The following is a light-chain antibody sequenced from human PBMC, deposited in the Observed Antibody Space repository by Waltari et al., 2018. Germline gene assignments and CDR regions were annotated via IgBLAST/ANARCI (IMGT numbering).Light chain of an antibody. CDR1: QSVSSN. CDR2: GAS. J-gene: IGKJ1*01. V-gene: IGKV3-15*01. Sequence: ETVMTQSPATLSVSPGERATLSCRASQSVSSNLAWYQQKPGQAPRLLIYGASTRATGIPARFSGSGSGTEFTLIISSLQSEDFAVYYCQQYNNWPVTFGQGTKVEIK. CDR3: QQYNNWPVT.